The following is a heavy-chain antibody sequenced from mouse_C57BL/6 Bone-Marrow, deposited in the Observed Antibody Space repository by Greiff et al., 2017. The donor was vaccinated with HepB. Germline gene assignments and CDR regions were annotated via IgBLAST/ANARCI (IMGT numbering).Heavy chain of an antibody. J-gene: IGHJ1*03. D-gene: IGHD1-1*01. V-gene: IGHV3-6*01. CDR3: ALITTVVDWYFDV. CDR2: ISYDGSN. CDR1: GYSITSGYY. Sequence: EVQLQESGPGLVKPSQSLSLTCSVTGYSITSGYYWNWIRQFPGNKLEWMGYISYDGSNNYNPSLKNRISITHDTSKNQFFLKLNSVTTEDTATYYCALITTVVDWYFDVWGTGTTVTVSS.